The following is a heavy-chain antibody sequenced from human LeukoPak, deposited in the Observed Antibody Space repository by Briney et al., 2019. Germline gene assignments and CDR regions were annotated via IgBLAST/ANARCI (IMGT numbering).Heavy chain of an antibody. CDR3: ARQIVGADFWGGSENWFDP. Sequence: ASETLSLTCAVSGYSISCGYYWGWIRQPPGKGLEWIGNIYHSGSTYHNPSLKSRFTISVDTSNNQFSLKLSSVTAADTAVYYCARQIVGADFWGGSENWFDPAGEGTLVTVSS. CDR1: GYSISCGYY. J-gene: IGHJ5*02. V-gene: IGHV4-38-2*01. CDR2: IYHSGST. D-gene: IGHD3-3*01.